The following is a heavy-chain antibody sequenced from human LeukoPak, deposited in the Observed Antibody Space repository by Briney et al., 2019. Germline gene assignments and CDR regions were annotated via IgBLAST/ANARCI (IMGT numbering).Heavy chain of an antibody. J-gene: IGHJ4*02. CDR1: GGSISTYF. V-gene: IGHV4-4*07. D-gene: IGHD2-21*01. Sequence: PSETLSLTCTVSGGSISTYFWSWIRQPAGKGLEWIGRISTSGSNYNPSLKSRVTMSVDTSKNQFSLKLSSVTAADTAVYYCAREIARYFDYWGQGTLVTVSS. CDR2: ISTSGS. CDR3: AREIARYFDY.